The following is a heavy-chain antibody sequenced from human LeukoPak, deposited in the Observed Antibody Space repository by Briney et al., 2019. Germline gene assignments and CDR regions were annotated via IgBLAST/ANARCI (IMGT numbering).Heavy chain of an antibody. J-gene: IGHJ3*02. CDR1: GFSFDDYV. CDR2: ISWNSGTI. V-gene: IGHV3-9*01. Sequence: GGSLRLSWAASGFSFDDYVMHLVRQAPGKGLEWVSGISWNSGTISYADSVKGRFTISRDNAKNSLYLQMNSLRPEDTALYYCATDLSSASDTFHIWGQGTMVTVSS. D-gene: IGHD6-19*01. CDR3: ATDLSSASDTFHI.